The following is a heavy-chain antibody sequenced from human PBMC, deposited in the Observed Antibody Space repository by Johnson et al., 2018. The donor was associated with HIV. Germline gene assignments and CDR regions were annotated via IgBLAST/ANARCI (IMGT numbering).Heavy chain of an antibody. V-gene: IGHV3-64*01. J-gene: IGHJ3*02. CDR2: ISGSGGST. D-gene: IGHD1-7*01. Sequence: ISGSGGSTYYATSVKGRFTISRDNSKNTLYLQMGSLRAEDMAVYYCARPSGTTGPHGAFDIWGQGTMVTVSS. CDR3: ARPSGTTGPHGAFDI.